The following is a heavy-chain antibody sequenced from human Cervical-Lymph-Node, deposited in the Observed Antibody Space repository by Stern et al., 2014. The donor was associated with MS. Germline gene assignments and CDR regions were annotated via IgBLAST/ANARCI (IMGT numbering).Heavy chain of an antibody. J-gene: IGHJ4*02. CDR3: ARDPSSPERSDC. CDR2: ITKVVST. V-gene: IGHV3-53*01. Sequence: EVQLVESGGGVIQPGGSLRLSCTASGFTVSRDYMTWVRQATGKGLEWSSLITKVVSTFYTYAVKGRFTISRDDSKNTVYLHMTSLRAEYTAMYYCARDPSSPERSDCWGQGTLVTVFS. D-gene: IGHD1-1*01. CDR1: GFTVSRDY.